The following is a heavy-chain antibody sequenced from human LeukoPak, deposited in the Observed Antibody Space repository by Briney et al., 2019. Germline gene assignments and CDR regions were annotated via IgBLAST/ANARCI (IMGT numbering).Heavy chain of an antibody. CDR1: GFTFSSYS. V-gene: IGHV3-23*01. CDR3: AKVGYYNCFRTHDY. Sequence: PGGSLRLSCAASGFTFSSYSMNWVRQAPGKGLEWVSAISGDAGVTYYAASVKGRLTISRDNSKNAVYLQMNSLRAEDTATYYCAKVGYYNCFRTHDYWGQGALVTVSS. J-gene: IGHJ4*02. D-gene: IGHD3-10*01. CDR2: ISGDAGVT.